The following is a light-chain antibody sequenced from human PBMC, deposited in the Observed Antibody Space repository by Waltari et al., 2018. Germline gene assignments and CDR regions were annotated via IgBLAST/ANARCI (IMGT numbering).Light chain of an antibody. Sequence: RARQKLGATSVARSQQKPDQAPTLVIHDTCSMPTGIPDRFSCSGSGTDFSLTISSLEPEDFAVYCCQQYDISPLTFSAGTKV. CDR2: DTC. V-gene: IGKV3-20*01. CDR3: QQYDISPLT. CDR1: QKLGATS. J-gene: IGKJ4*01.